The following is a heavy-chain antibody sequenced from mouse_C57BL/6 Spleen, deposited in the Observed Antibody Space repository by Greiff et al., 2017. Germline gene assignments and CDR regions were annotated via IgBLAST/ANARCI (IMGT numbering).Heavy chain of an antibody. CDR1: GYTFTSYW. CDR3: TRRGGEYGALDY. Sequence: EVQLQQSGTVLARPGASVKMSCKTSGYTFTSYWMYWVHQRPGQGLAWIGAINPGNSDTCYNQKVKGRAKLTAVTSTNTPYMELSSLTNEDSAVYYCTRRGGEYGALDYWGQGTSVTVSS. D-gene: IGHD2-13*01. J-gene: IGHJ4*01. CDR2: INPGNSDT. V-gene: IGHV1-5*01.